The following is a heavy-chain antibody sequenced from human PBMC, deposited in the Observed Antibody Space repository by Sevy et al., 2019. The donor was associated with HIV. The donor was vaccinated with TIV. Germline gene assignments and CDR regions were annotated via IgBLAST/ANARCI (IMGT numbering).Heavy chain of an antibody. V-gene: IGHV1-2*06. J-gene: IGHJ5*02. CDR1: GYTFTGYY. D-gene: IGHD6-13*01. CDR2: INPNSGGT. Sequence: ASVKVSCKASGYTFTGYYMHWVRQAPGQGLEWMGRINPNSGGTNYAQKFQGRVTMTRDTSISTAYMELSRLRSDDTAVYYCARANRNMYSNSWYVGEWFDPWGQGTLVTVSS. CDR3: ARANRNMYSNSWYVGEWFDP.